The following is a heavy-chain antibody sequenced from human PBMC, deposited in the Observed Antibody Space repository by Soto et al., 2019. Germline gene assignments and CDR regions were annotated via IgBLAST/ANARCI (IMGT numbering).Heavy chain of an antibody. J-gene: IGHJ6*02. Sequence: GGSLKLSCAASGFTFSIYAMHWVRQTPGKGLEWVAVISYDGSNKYYADSVKGRFTISRDNSKNTLYLQMNSLRAEDTAVYYCARGGSYGGNSGPLIYYYYGMDVWGQGTTVTVSS. V-gene: IGHV3-30-3*01. CDR2: ISYDGSNK. CDR3: ARGGSYGGNSGPLIYYYYGMDV. D-gene: IGHD4-17*01. CDR1: GFTFSIYA.